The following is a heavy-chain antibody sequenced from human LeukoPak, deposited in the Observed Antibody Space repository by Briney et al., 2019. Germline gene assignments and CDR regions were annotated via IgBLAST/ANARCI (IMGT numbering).Heavy chain of an antibody. V-gene: IGHV3-74*01. CDR3: VRDLSTSWYYFDK. D-gene: IGHD6-13*01. CDR1: GFTFSTYW. J-gene: IGHJ4*02. CDR2: INSDGSTT. Sequence: GRSLRLSCAASGFTFSTYWMHWVRQAPGKGPVWVSRINSDGSTTNYADSVEGRFTISRDNAKNTVYLQMNSLRAEDTAMYYCVRDLSTSWYYFDKWGQGTQVTVSS.